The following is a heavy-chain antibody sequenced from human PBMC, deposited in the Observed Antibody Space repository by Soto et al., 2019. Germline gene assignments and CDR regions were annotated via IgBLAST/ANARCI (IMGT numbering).Heavy chain of an antibody. J-gene: IGHJ5*02. CDR1: GYTFTSYD. CDR3: AREYCSSTSCYGINWFEP. Sequence: ASVKVSCKASGYTFTSYDINWVRQATGQGLEWMGWMNPNSGNTGYAQKFQGRVTMTRNTSISTAYMELSSLRSEDTAVYYCAREYCSSTSCYGINWFEPWGQGTLVTVSS. V-gene: IGHV1-8*01. CDR2: MNPNSGNT. D-gene: IGHD2-2*01.